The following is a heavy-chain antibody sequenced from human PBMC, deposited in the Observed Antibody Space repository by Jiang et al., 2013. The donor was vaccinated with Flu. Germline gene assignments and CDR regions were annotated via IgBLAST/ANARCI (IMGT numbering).Heavy chain of an antibody. D-gene: IGHD3-22*01. V-gene: IGHV6-1*01. Sequence: QTLSLTCAISGDSVSSNSAAWNWIRQSPSRGLEWLGRTYYRSKWYNDYAVSVKSRITINPDTSKNQFSLQLNSVTPEDTAVYYRAREGRITTMDGSPFDYWGQGTLVTVSS. CDR2: TYYRSKWYN. J-gene: IGHJ4*02. CDR1: GDSVSSNSAA. CDR3: AREGRITTMDGSPFDY.